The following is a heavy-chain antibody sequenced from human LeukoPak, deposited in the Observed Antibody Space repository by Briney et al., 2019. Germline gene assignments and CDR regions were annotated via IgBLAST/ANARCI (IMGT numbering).Heavy chain of an antibody. CDR2: IYHSGST. Sequence: SETLSLTCGVSGYSISSGYYWGWIRQPPGKGLEWIGSIYHSGSTNYNPSLKSRVTISVDTSKNQFSLKLNSLSAADTAVYFCARLSRLTLIRGVTGYHSLDVWGKGTKVTVSS. CDR3: ARLSRLTLIRGVTGYHSLDV. D-gene: IGHD3-10*01. V-gene: IGHV4-38-2*01. J-gene: IGHJ6*04. CDR1: GYSISSGYY.